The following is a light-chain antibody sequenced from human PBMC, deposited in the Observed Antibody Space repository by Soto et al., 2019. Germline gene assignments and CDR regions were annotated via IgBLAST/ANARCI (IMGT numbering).Light chain of an antibody. CDR3: QQYNSYPLT. CDR1: QSISSW. J-gene: IGKJ4*01. CDR2: QAS. V-gene: IGKV1-5*03. Sequence: DIQMTQSPSTLFASVADRVTITCRASQSISSWLAWYQQKPGKAPKFLIYQASNLESGVPSRCSGSGSGTEFTHTIGSLQPDDSATYFGQQYNSYPLTFGERTNVEIK.